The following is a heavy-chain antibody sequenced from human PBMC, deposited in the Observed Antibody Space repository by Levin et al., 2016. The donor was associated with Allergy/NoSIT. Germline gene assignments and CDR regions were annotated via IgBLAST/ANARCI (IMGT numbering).Heavy chain of an antibody. J-gene: IGHJ2*01. D-gene: IGHD1-26*01. V-gene: IGHV3-21*01. CDR2: ISSSSTYI. Sequence: GGSLRLSCAASGFTFSSYSMNWVRQAPGKGLEWVSSISSSSTYIYYADSVKGRFTISRDNAKNSLYLQMNSLRAEDTAVYYCAKSGVGATQYFDLWGRGTLVTVSS. CDR1: GFTFSSYS. CDR3: AKSGVGATQYFDL.